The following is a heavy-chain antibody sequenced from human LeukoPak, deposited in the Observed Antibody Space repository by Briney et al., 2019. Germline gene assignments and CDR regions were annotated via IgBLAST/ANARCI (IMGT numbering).Heavy chain of an antibody. Sequence: TGGSLRLSCAASGFTFNRYAMHWVRQVPGKGLEWVGLISGDGITTYYLDSVKGRFTISRDNSKNSLYLHMNSLRSEDTALYYCAKDHVYGGADDWGQGTLVTVSS. CDR2: ISGDGITT. CDR3: AKDHVYGGADD. CDR1: GFTFNRYA. D-gene: IGHD4-23*01. V-gene: IGHV3-43*02. J-gene: IGHJ4*02.